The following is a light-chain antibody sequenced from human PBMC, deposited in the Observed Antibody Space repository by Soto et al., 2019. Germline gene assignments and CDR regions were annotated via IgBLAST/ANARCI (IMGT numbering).Light chain of an antibody. V-gene: IGLV1-40*01. CDR3: QSYDSSLSGSGV. CDR1: SSNIGAGYD. Sequence: QSVLTQPPSVSGAPGQRVTISCTGSSSNIGAGYDVHWYQQLPGTAPKLLLYGNSNRPSGVPDRFSGSKSVTSASLAITGLQAEDEADYYCQSYDSSLSGSGVFGGGTKLTVL. J-gene: IGLJ2*01. CDR2: GNS.